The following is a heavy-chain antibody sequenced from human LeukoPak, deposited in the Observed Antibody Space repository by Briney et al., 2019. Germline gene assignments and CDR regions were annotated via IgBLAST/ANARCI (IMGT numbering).Heavy chain of an antibody. Sequence: GGSLRLSCAVSGFTVRSNCMNWVRQAPAQGLERVSLIYTGGTTYYAASVRVRFTISRANCKNTLYLQMRSLRAEDAAVYYCARAGSADCFDYWGQGTLVTVSS. J-gene: IGHJ4*02. V-gene: IGHV3-53*01. CDR2: IYTGGTT. CDR3: ARAGSADCFDY. CDR1: GFTVRSNC. D-gene: IGHD6-25*01.